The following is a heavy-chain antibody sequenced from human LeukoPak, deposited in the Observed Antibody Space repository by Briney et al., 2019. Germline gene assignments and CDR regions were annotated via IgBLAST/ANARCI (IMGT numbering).Heavy chain of an antibody. J-gene: IGHJ4*02. D-gene: IGHD6-13*01. Sequence: GRSLRLSCAASGFTFSSYGMHWVRQAPGKGLEWVAVIWYDGSNKYYADSVKGRFTISRDNSKNTLYLQMNSLRAEDTAVYYCAKVAAAGPIDYWGQGTLVTVSS. CDR3: AKVAAAGPIDY. CDR2: IWYDGSNK. V-gene: IGHV3-33*06. CDR1: GFTFSSYG.